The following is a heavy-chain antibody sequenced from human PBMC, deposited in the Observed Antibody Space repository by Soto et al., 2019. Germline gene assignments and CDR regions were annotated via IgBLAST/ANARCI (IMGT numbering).Heavy chain of an antibody. V-gene: IGHV3-30*03. Sequence: QVQLVESGGGVVQPGRSLRLSCAASGFTFSSYGMHWVRQAPGKGLEWVALISYDGSNKYYVDSVKGRFTISRDNSKNTLFLQMNSLRAGDTAVYYCARGFRGTYYYDSSGYSFRGWFDPWGQGTLVTVSS. D-gene: IGHD3-22*01. CDR1: GFTFSSYG. J-gene: IGHJ5*02. CDR2: ISYDGSNK. CDR3: ARGFRGTYYYDSSGYSFRGWFDP.